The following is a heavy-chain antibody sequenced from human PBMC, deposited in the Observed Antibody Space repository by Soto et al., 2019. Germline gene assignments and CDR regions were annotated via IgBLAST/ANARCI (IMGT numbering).Heavy chain of an antibody. J-gene: IGHJ3*02. CDR3: TKVLALPPNDAFDI. CDR1: GFNFNVAR. V-gene: IGHV3-15*01. CDR2: IKSKDGGETT. D-gene: IGHD3-3*02. Sequence: EGQLVESGGRLVEPGGSLRLSCAASGFNFNVARMNWVRQAPGKGLEWLGRIKSKDGGETTEYVAFVKGRFTISRDDSKNTLYLQMNSLKSEDTAVYYCTKVLALPPNDAFDIWGQGTMVTVSS.